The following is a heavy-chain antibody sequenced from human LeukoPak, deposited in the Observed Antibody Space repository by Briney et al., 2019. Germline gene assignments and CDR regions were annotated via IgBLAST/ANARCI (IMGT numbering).Heavy chain of an antibody. V-gene: IGHV1-46*01. CDR3: ASGYYDFWSGYFDYYYMDV. D-gene: IGHD3-3*01. CDR1: GYTFTSYY. CDR2: INPSGGST. Sequence: ASVKVSCKASGYTFTSYYMHWVRQAPGQGLEWMGIINPSGGSTSYAQKFQGRATMTRDMSTSTVYMELSSLRSEDTAVYYCASGYYDFWSGYFDYYYMDVWGKGTTVTVSS. J-gene: IGHJ6*03.